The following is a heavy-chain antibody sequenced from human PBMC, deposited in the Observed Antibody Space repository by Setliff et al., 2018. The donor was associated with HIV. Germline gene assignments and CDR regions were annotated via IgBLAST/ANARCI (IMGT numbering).Heavy chain of an antibody. CDR3: AGGDILTGYYSRAFDI. J-gene: IGHJ3*02. CDR2: IYTSGST. D-gene: IGHD3-9*01. Sequence: SETLSLTCTVSGGSISSGSYYWSWIRQPAGKGLEWIGHIYTSGSTNYNPSLKSRVTISVDTSKNQFSLKLSSVTAADTAVYYCAGGDILTGYYSRAFDIWGQGTMVTVSS. V-gene: IGHV4-61*09. CDR1: GGSISSGSYY.